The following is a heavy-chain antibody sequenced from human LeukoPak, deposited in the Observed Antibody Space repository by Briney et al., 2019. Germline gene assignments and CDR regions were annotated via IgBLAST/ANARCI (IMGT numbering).Heavy chain of an antibody. CDR1: GGSIGSGDYY. Sequence: SETLSLTCTVSGGSIGSGDYYWSWIRQPPGKGLEWIGYIYYSGSTNYNPSLKSPITISVDTSKNQFSLKLSSVTAADTAVYYCARGRRYSSRHHAFDIWGQGTMVTVSS. CDR2: IYYSGST. J-gene: IGHJ3*02. V-gene: IGHV4-61*08. D-gene: IGHD6-19*01. CDR3: ARGRRYSSRHHAFDI.